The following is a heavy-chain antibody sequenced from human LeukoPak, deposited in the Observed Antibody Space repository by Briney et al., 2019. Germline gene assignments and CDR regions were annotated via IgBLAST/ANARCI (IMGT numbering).Heavy chain of an antibody. J-gene: IGHJ3*02. CDR3: ARGRWELEDAFDI. D-gene: IGHD1-26*01. CDR1: GYSISSGYY. V-gene: IGHV4-38-2*01. CDR2: IYHSGST. Sequence: KPSETLSLTCAVSGYSISSGYYWGWIRQPPGKGLEWIGSIYHSGSTYYNPSLKSRVTISVDTSKNQFSLKLSSVTAADTAVYYCARGRWELEDAFDIWGQGTMVTVSS.